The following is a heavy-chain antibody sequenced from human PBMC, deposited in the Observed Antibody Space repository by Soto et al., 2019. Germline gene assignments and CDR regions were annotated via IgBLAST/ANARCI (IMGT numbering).Heavy chain of an antibody. D-gene: IGHD6-19*01. CDR3: ASDRSSGWDQGYGMDV. Sequence: GPGPLETSETLSLTCTVSGGSISTYYWSWIRQPPGKGLEWIGYIYYSGSTSYNPSLKSRVTISVDTSKNQFSLKLRSVTAADTAVYYCASDRSSGWDQGYGMDVWGQGTTVTVSS. J-gene: IGHJ6*02. CDR1: GGSISTYY. V-gene: IGHV4-59*01. CDR2: IYYSGST.